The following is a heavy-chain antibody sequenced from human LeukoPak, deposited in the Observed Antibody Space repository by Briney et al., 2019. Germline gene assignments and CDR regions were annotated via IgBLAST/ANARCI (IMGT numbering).Heavy chain of an antibody. Sequence: PGGSLRLSCTVSGFTFSSYGMHWVRQAPGKGLEWVAVIWYDGSNKYYADSVKGRFTISRDNSKNTLYLQMNSLRAEDTAVYYCARDGATYYYDSSGYGAFDIWGQGTMVTVSS. V-gene: IGHV3-33*08. CDR3: ARDGATYYYDSSGYGAFDI. D-gene: IGHD3-22*01. CDR2: IWYDGSNK. J-gene: IGHJ3*02. CDR1: GFTFSSYG.